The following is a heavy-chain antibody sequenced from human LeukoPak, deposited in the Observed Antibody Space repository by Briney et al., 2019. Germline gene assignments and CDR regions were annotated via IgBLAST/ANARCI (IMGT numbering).Heavy chain of an antibody. CDR2: ISGSGGST. D-gene: IGHD3-22*01. V-gene: IGHV3-23*01. CDR3: AKDTYYYDSSGYYLFDY. Sequence: GGSLRLPCAASGFTFSSYAMSWVRQAPGKGLEWVSAISGSGGSTYYADSVKGRFTISRDNSKNTLYLQMNSLRAEDTAVYYCAKDTYYYDSSGYYLFDYWGQGTLVTVSS. CDR1: GFTFSSYA. J-gene: IGHJ4*02.